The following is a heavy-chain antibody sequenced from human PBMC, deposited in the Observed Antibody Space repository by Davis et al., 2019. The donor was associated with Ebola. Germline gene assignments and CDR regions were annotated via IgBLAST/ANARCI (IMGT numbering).Heavy chain of an antibody. D-gene: IGHD6-13*01. CDR2: ISFDGSNK. V-gene: IGHV3-30-3*01. CDR1: GFSFSSYA. J-gene: IGHJ4*02. Sequence: PGGSLRLSCAVSGFSFSSYAMHWVRQAPGKGLEWVAAISFDGSNKYFADSVRDRFTISRDNSKNTLFLQMNSLRAEDTAVFFCARDRDSTWYIDYWGQGTLVTVSS. CDR3: ARDRDSTWYIDY.